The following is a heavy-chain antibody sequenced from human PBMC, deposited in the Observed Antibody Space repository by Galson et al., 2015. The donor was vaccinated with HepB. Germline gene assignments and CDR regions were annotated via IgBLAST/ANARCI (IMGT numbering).Heavy chain of an antibody. CDR2: ISSSSSYI. D-gene: IGHD3-10*01. Sequence: SLRLSCAASGFTFSSYSMNWVRQAPGKGLEWVSSISSSSSYIYYADSVKGRFTISRDNAKNSLYLQMNSLRAEDTAVYYCARGEVRGVKVKNRTFDYWGQGTLVTVSS. CDR1: GFTFSSYS. J-gene: IGHJ4*02. CDR3: ARGEVRGVKVKNRTFDY. V-gene: IGHV3-21*01.